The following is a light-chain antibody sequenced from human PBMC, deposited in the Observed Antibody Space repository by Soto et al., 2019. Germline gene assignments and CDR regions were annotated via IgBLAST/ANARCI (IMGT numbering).Light chain of an antibody. CDR2: WAS. Sequence: DIVMTQSPDSLAVSLGERATINCKSSQSVLYSSNNKNYLAWYQQIPGQPPKLLIYWASTRESGVPDRFSGSGSGTAFTLTISSLQAEDVAVYYCQQYYSTPYTFDQGTKLEIK. CDR3: QQYYSTPYT. CDR1: QSVLYSSNNKNY. J-gene: IGKJ2*01. V-gene: IGKV4-1*01.